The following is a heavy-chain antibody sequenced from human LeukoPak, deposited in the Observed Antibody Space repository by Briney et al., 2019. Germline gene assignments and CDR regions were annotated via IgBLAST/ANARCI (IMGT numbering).Heavy chain of an antibody. CDR1: GFTFTNYA. J-gene: IGHJ4*02. V-gene: IGHV3-23*01. CDR3: AKLNSGSYLFYFDY. D-gene: IGHD1-26*01. CDR2: ISGTGGST. Sequence: GGSLRLSCAASGFTFTNYAISWVRQAPGRGLEWVSAISGTGGSTFYADSVKGRFTISRDNSRNTLYLLINSLRAEDTAVYYCAKLNSGSYLFYFDYWGQGTLVTVSS.